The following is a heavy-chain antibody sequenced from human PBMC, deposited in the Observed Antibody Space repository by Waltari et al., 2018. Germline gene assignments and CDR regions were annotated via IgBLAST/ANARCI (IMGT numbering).Heavy chain of an antibody. CDR3: AKVSGSIRDRRGSPPGDY. Sequence: QVHLVESGGGVVQPGRSLRLSCAASGFTFSSYGMHWVRQAPGRGREWVARISYDGSNKYYADSAKGRFTISRDNSKNTLYLQMSSLRAEDTAVYYCAKVSGSIRDRRGSPPGDYWGQGTLVTVSS. CDR1: GFTFSSYG. J-gene: IGHJ4*02. CDR2: ISYDGSNK. D-gene: IGHD3-10*01. V-gene: IGHV3-30*18.